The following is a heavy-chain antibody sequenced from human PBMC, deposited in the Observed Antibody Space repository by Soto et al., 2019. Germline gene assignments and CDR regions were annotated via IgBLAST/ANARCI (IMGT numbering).Heavy chain of an antibody. CDR2: IYYSGST. J-gene: IGHJ4*02. D-gene: IGHD4-4*01. CDR3: ASSNSNYALFEY. V-gene: IGHV4-39*01. Sequence: SETLSLTCTVSGGSISSSSYYWGWIRQPPGKGLEWIGSIYYSGSTYYSPSLKSRVTISVDMSKNQFSLKLSSVTAADTAVYYCASSNSNYALFEYWGQGTLVTVSS. CDR1: GGSISSSSYY.